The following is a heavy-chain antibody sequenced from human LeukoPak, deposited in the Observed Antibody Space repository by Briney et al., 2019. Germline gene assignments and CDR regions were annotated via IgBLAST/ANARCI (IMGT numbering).Heavy chain of an antibody. CDR2: INPNSGGR. J-gene: IGHJ4*02. D-gene: IGHD3-22*01. CDR1: GYSFTGYY. V-gene: IGHV1-2*06. Sequence: ASVKVSCKASGYSFTGYYMHWVRQAPGQGLEWMGRINPNSGGRSSGQKFQGRVTMTRDTSISTAYMELSRLRSDDTAVYYCARGTYYYDSSGYYFYFDYWGQGTLVTVSS. CDR3: ARGTYYYDSSGYYFYFDY.